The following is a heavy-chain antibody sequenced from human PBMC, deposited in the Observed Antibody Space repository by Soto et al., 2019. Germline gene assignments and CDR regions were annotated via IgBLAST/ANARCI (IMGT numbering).Heavy chain of an antibody. CDR1: GGSISSYY. D-gene: IGHD1-26*01. CDR2: IYYSGST. J-gene: IGHJ6*02. CDR3: ATRGDSGSSPDYYGMDV. Sequence: SETLSLTCTVSGGSISSYYWSWIRQPPGKGLEWIGYIYYSGSTNYNPSLKSRVTISVDTSKNQFSLKLSSVTAANTAVYYCATRGDSGSSPDYYGMDVWGQGTTVTVSS. V-gene: IGHV4-59*01.